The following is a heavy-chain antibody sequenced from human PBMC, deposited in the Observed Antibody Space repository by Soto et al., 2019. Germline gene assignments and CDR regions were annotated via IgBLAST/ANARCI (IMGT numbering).Heavy chain of an antibody. J-gene: IGHJ6*02. CDR2: INPNSGGT. V-gene: IGHV1-2*04. CDR3: AMGHSSSWYNDYYYYGMDV. D-gene: IGHD6-13*01. CDR1: GYTFTGYY. Sequence: GASVKVSCKASGYTFTGYYMHWVRQAPGQGLEWMGWINPNSGGTNYAQKFQGWVTMTRDTSISTAYMELSRLRSDDTAVYYCAMGHSSSWYNDYYYYGMDVWGQGTTVTVSS.